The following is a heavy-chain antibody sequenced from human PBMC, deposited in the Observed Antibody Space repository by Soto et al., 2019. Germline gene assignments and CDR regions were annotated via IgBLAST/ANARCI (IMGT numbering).Heavy chain of an antibody. Sequence: SETLSLTCTVSGDSVSSGSYYWSWIRQPPGKGLEWIGYIYYSGSTNYNPSLKSRVTISVDTSKNQFSLKLSSVTAADTAVYYCARESVVVINEMNYYYYGMDVWGQGTTVTVSS. CDR3: ARESVVVINEMNYYYYGMDV. CDR2: IYYSGST. J-gene: IGHJ6*02. D-gene: IGHD3-22*01. V-gene: IGHV4-61*01. CDR1: GDSVSSGSYY.